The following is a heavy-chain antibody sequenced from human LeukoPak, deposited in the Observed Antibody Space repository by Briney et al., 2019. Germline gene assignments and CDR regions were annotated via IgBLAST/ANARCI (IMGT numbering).Heavy chain of an antibody. CDR3: ARAHDYGDYESFAYFDY. CDR2: ISAYNGNT. Sequence: ASVKVSCKASGYTFTSYGISWVRQAPGQGLEWMGWISAYNGNTNYAQKLQGRVTMTTDTSTSTAYMELRSLRSDDTAVYYCARAHDYGDYESFAYFDYWGQGTLVTVSS. CDR1: GYTFTSYG. V-gene: IGHV1-18*01. J-gene: IGHJ4*02. D-gene: IGHD4-17*01.